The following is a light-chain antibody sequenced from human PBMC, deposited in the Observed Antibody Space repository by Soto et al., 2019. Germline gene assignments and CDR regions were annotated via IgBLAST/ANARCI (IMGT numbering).Light chain of an antibody. J-gene: IGLJ1*01. Sequence: QSALTQPASVSGSPGQSITISCTGTSSDFGSYNFVSWYQQHPGKAPQLMIYEGSKRPSGVSNRFSGSKSGNTASLTISGLQAEDEADYYCCSYAGSSTFYVFATGTKLTVL. V-gene: IGLV2-23*01. CDR2: EGS. CDR1: SSDFGSYNF. CDR3: CSYAGSSTFYV.